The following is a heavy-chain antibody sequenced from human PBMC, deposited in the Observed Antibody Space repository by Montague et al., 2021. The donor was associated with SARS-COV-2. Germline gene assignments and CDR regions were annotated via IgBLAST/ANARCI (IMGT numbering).Heavy chain of an antibody. J-gene: IGHJ6*02. CDR3: AKNGGAHGLDV. CDR2: IKPDESEK. D-gene: IGHD4-23*01. V-gene: IGHV3-7*01. CDR1: GFTFSNIW. Sequence: SLRLSCAASGFTFSNIWMSRVRQAPGKGLEWVANIKPDESEKNYXDSVKGRFSISRDNAKNSLYLQMDNLRAEDTAIYYCAKNGGAHGLDVWGQGTSVSVSS.